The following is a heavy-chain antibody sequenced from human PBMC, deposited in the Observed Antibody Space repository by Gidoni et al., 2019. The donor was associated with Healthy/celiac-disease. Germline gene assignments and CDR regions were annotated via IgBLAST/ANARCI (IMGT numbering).Heavy chain of an antibody. V-gene: IGHV3-15*01. CDR2: IKSKFDVATT. CDR1: GFTFSHAW. J-gene: IGHJ4*02. D-gene: IGHD2-15*01. Sequence: EVQLVESGGGLVKPGGSLRLSCAASGFTFSHAWISWVRQAPVKGLEWVGRIKSKFDVATTDYAAHVKGRFNISRDDSKNTLYLQMYSMKTEDTAVYYCTTVSPYYHGYCSGGSCYSVEYWGQGTLVTVSS. CDR3: TTVSPYYHGYCSGGSCYSVEY.